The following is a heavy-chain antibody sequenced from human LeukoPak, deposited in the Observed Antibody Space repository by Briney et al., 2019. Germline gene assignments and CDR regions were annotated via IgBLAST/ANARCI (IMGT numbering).Heavy chain of an antibody. D-gene: IGHD3-10*01. CDR1: GFTFSSYG. CDR2: IRYDGSNK. J-gene: IGHJ6*03. Sequence: GGSLRLSCAASGFTFSSYGMHWVRQAPGKGLEWVTFIRYDGSNKYYAGSVKGRFIISRDNSKNTLYLQMNSLRAEDTAVYYCAKDGGVRGPDYYYYMDVWGKGTTVTISS. CDR3: AKDGGVRGPDYYYYMDV. V-gene: IGHV3-30*02.